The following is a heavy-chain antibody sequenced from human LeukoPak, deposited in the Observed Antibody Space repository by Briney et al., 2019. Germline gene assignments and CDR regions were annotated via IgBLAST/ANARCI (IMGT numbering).Heavy chain of an antibody. J-gene: IGHJ5*02. V-gene: IGHV1-18*01. D-gene: IGHD1-1*01. CDR3: ARDGTTGTTFRFDP. Sequence: ASVKVSCKAPGYTFTSYGISWVRQAPGQGLEWMGWISGYNGNTNYAQKLQGRVTMTTDTSTSTVYMELRSLRSDDTAVYYCARDGTTGTTFRFDPWGQGTLVTVSS. CDR2: ISGYNGNT. CDR1: GYTFTSYG.